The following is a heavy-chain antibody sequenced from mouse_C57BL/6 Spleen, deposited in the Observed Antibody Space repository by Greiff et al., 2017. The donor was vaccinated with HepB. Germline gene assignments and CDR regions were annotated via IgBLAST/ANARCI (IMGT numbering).Heavy chain of an antibody. Sequence: QVQLKQPGAELVMPGASVKLSCKASGYTFTSYWMHWVKQRPGQGLEWIGEIDPSDSYTNYNQKFKGKSTLTVDKSSSTAYMQLSSLTSEDSAVYYCARRVMVTTRGYYFDDWGQGTTLTVSS. CDR2: IDPSDSYT. CDR3: ARRVMVTTRGYYFDD. J-gene: IGHJ2*01. CDR1: GYTFTSYW. V-gene: IGHV1-69*01. D-gene: IGHD2-2*01.